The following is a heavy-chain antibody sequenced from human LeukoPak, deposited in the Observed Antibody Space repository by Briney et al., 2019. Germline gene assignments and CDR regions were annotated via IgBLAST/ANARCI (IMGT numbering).Heavy chain of an antibody. CDR3: TTDVYDYGDFYYYMDV. CDR2: IKSKTDGGTT. CDR1: GFTFSNAW. V-gene: IGHV3-15*01. D-gene: IGHD4-17*01. J-gene: IGHJ6*03. Sequence: GGFLRLSCAASGFTFSNAWLSWVRQAPGKGLEWVGRIKSKTDGGTTDYAAPVKGRFTISRDDSKNTLYLQMNSLKTEDTAVYYRTTDVYDYGDFYYYMDVWGKGTTVTVSS.